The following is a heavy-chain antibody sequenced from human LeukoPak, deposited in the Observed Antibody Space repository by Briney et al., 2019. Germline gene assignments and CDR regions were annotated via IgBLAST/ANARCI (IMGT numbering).Heavy chain of an antibody. CDR2: ISTFNGYK. J-gene: IGHJ4*02. Sequence: VASVRVSCKPSGYIFTSNSITWVRQAPGQQLEWMGWISTFNGYKKYAQNLQGRVTMTRDTSTRTVYLEMRNLRSDDTAVYFCARGEFYYDLWGQGTLVTVSS. D-gene: IGHD3-16*01. CDR3: ARGEFYYDL. V-gene: IGHV1-18*04. CDR1: GYIFTSNS.